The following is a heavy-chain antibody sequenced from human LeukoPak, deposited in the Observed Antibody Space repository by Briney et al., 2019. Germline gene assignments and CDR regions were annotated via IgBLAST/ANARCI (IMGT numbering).Heavy chain of an antibody. CDR2: IYYSGST. Sequence: SETLSLTCTVSGGSISSYYWSWIRQPPGKGLEWIGYIYYSGSTNYNPSLKSRVTISVDTSKNQFSLKLRSVTAADTAVYYCARFAFGGTSDYWGQGTLVTVSS. V-gene: IGHV4-59*01. J-gene: IGHJ4*02. D-gene: IGHD3-16*01. CDR1: GGSISSYY. CDR3: ARFAFGGTSDY.